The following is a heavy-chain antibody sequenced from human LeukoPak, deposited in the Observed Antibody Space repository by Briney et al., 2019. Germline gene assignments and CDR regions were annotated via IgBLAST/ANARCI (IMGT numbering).Heavy chain of an antibody. Sequence: ASVKVSCKASGYTFTGYYMHWVRQAPGQGLEWMGWINPNSSGTNYAQKFQGRVTMTRDTSISTAYMELSSLRSEDTAVYYCARLGKMITFGGVIVMDAFDIWGQGTMVTVSS. V-gene: IGHV1-2*02. D-gene: IGHD3-16*02. CDR3: ARLGKMITFGGVIVMDAFDI. CDR1: GYTFTGYY. CDR2: INPNSSGT. J-gene: IGHJ3*02.